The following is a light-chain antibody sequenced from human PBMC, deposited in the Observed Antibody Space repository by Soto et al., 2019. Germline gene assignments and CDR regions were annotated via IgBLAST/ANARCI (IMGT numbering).Light chain of an antibody. Sequence: EIVLTQSPATLSVSPGERATLSCRASQSMSSNLAWYQQKPGQVPRLLIYDASTRAAGIPAGFSGSGSGTEFTLTISSLQSEDFPIYYCQQYNNWPLTFGGGTKVEIK. V-gene: IGKV3-15*01. CDR2: DAS. CDR1: QSMSSN. J-gene: IGKJ4*01. CDR3: QQYNNWPLT.